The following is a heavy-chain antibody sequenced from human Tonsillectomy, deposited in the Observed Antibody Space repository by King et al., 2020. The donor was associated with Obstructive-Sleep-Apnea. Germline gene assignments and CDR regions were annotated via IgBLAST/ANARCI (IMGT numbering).Heavy chain of an antibody. CDR3: ARDNYYYDSSGSFDY. Sequence: HVQLVESGAEVKKPGASVKVSCKASGCTFTGYYMHWVRQAPGQGLEWMGWINPNSGGTNYAQKFQGWVTMTRDTSISTAYMELSRLRSDDTAVYYCARDNYYYDSSGSFDYWGQGTLVTVSS. CDR2: INPNSGGT. V-gene: IGHV1-2*04. D-gene: IGHD3-22*01. J-gene: IGHJ4*02. CDR1: GCTFTGYY.